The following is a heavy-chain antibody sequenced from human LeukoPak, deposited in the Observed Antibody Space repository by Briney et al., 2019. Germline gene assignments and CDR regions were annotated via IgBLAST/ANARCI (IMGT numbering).Heavy chain of an antibody. Sequence: GSLRLSCAASGFTFSDYYMSWIRQAPGKGLEWIGSVYYGRSPYFNPSLESRATISVDTSKNHFSLKMSSVTAADTAVYCCARSSGTGTFSYWGQGTLVTVSS. D-gene: IGHD6-25*01. CDR1: GFTFSDYY. V-gene: IGHV4-39*02. CDR2: VYYGRSP. J-gene: IGHJ4*02. CDR3: ARSSGTGTFSY.